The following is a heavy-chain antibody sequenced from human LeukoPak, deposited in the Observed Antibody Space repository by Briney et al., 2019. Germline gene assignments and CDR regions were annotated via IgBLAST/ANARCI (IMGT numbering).Heavy chain of an antibody. CDR2: INPSGGST. V-gene: IGHV1-46*01. CDR3: ARDATQIQVWFDGYSDH. J-gene: IGHJ4*02. Sequence: ASVKVSCKASGYTFTSYYMHWVRQAPGQGLEWMGIINPSGGSTSYAQKFQGRVTMTRDTSTSTVYMELSSLRSEDTAVYYCARDATQIQVWFDGYSDHWGQGTLVTVSS. D-gene: IGHD2-21*01. CDR1: GYTFTSYY.